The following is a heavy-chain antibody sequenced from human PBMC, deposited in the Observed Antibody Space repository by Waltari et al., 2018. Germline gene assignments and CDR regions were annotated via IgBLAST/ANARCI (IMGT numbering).Heavy chain of an antibody. CDR2: ISYDGSNK. D-gene: IGHD5-18*01. J-gene: IGHJ6*03. CDR1: GFTFSSYA. V-gene: IGHV3-30-3*01. CDR3: ARPIGYRDGYYMDV. Sequence: QVQLVESGGGVVQPGRSLRLSCAASGFTFSSYAMHWVRPAPGKGLEWVAVISYDGSNKYYADSVKGRFTISRDNSKNTLYLQMNSLRAEDTAVYYCARPIGYRDGYYMDVWGKGTTVTISS.